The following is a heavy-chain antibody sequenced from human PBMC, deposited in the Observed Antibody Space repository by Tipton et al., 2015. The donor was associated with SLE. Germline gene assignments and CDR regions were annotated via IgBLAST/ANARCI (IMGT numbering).Heavy chain of an antibody. CDR2: IFHSGST. J-gene: IGHJ4*02. D-gene: IGHD2-8*01. CDR3: VRLRSKVLIDY. Sequence: TLSLTCAVSGGSISSWNWWSWVRQPPGKGLEWVGEIFHSGSTKYNPSLQSRVTISVDTSKNQFSLEVRSVTAADTAVYYCVRLRSKVLIDYWGQGTLVTVSS. CDR1: GGSISSWNW. V-gene: IGHV4-4*02.